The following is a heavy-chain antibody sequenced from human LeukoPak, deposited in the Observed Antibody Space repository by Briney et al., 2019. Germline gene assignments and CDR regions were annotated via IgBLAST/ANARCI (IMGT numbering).Heavy chain of an antibody. CDR3: ARGGYSSSWYSYYYYYMDV. CDR1: GYTFTSYD. J-gene: IGHJ6*03. V-gene: IGHV1-8*03. Sequence: GASVKVSCKASGYTFTSYDINWVRQATGQGLEWMGRMNPNSGNTGYAQKFQGRVTITRNTSISTAYMELSSLRSKDTAVYYCARGGYSSSWYSYYYYYMDVWGKGTTVTVSS. CDR2: MNPNSGNT. D-gene: IGHD6-13*01.